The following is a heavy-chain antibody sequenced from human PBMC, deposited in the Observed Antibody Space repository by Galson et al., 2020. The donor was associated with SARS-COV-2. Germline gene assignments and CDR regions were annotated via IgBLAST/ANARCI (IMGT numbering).Heavy chain of an antibody. CDR2: IYPGGSDT. CDR1: GYSFTSYW. Sequence: HGASLQISCKGSGYSFTSYWIGWVRQMPGKGLEWMGIIYPGGSDTRYSPSFPGQVTISADKSISTAYLQWSSLKASDTAMYYCARLGCSSTSCPYYYYYGMDVWGQGTTVTVSS. D-gene: IGHD2-2*01. J-gene: IGHJ6*02. CDR3: ARLGCSSTSCPYYYYYGMDV. V-gene: IGHV5-51*01.